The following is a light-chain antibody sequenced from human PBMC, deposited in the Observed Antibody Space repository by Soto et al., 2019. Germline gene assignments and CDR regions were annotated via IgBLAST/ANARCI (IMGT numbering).Light chain of an antibody. CDR2: DVT. CDR1: SSDVDDYNF. J-gene: IGLJ2*01. Sequence: QSALTQPRSVSGSPGQSVTISCTGTSSDVDDYNFVSWYQQHPDNAPKLIIYDVTKRPSGVPDRFSGSKSGNTASLTISGLQTEDEAHYYCCSYAGGYFFEVIFGGGTKLTVL. V-gene: IGLV2-11*01. CDR3: CSYAGGYFFEVI.